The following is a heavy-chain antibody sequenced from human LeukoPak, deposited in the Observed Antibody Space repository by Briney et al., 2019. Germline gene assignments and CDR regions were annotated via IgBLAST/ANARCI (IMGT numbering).Heavy chain of an antibody. CDR1: GFTFSSYE. CDR2: ISSSGSTI. Sequence: GGSLRLSCAASGFTFSSYEMNWVRQAPGNGLEWVSYISSSGSTIYYADSVKGRFTISRDNAKNSLYLQMNSLRAEDTAVYYCARDRYSSSPYYYYYYMDVWGKGTTVTVSS. J-gene: IGHJ6*03. V-gene: IGHV3-48*03. CDR3: ARDRYSSSPYYYYYYMDV. D-gene: IGHD6-6*01.